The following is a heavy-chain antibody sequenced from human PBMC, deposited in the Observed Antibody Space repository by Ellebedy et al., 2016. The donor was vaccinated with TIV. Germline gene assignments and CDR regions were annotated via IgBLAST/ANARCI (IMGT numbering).Heavy chain of an antibody. D-gene: IGHD5-12*01. CDR1: GFTFSTYG. V-gene: IGHV3-30*03. Sequence: LGGSLRLSCAASGFTFSTYGMHWVRQVPGKGLEWVAVITPDGSYKTYADSVKGRFSVSRDNSKKTVDLQMNSLRPEETAVYYCVRDGYSDTWYAKWFDPWGQGTLVMVSS. CDR2: ITPDGSYK. CDR3: VRDGYSDTWYAKWFDP. J-gene: IGHJ5*02.